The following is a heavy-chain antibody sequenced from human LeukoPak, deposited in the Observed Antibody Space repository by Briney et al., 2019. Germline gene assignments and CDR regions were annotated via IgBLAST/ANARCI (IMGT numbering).Heavy chain of an antibody. CDR1: GGSFSGYY. D-gene: IGHD6-19*01. CDR3: ARAPQWLVRWFDP. CDR2: INHSGST. Sequence: PSETLSLTCAVYGGSFSGYYWSWIRQPPGKGLEWIGEINHSGSTNYNPSLKSRVTTSVDTSKNQFSLKLSSVTAADTAVYYCARAPQWLVRWFDPWGQGTLVTVSS. V-gene: IGHV4-34*01. J-gene: IGHJ5*02.